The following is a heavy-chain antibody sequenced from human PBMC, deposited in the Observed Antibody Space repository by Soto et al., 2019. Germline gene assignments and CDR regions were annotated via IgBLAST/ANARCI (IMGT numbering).Heavy chain of an antibody. CDR2: IYYSGST. CDR3: ARGVDTVNYYYYGMDV. J-gene: IGHJ6*02. CDR1: GGSISSYY. Sequence: SETLSLTCTVSGGSISSYYWSWIRQPPGKGLEWIGYIYYSGSTNYNPSLKSRVTISVDTSKNQFSLKLSSVTAADTAVYYCARGVDTVNYYYYGMDVWGQGTTATVSS. D-gene: IGHD5-18*01. V-gene: IGHV4-59*01.